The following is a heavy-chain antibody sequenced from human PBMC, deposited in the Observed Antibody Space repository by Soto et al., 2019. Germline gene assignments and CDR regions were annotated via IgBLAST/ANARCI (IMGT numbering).Heavy chain of an antibody. CDR1: GGTLSNYG. D-gene: IGHD4-17*01. J-gene: IGHJ6*02. Sequence: QVQLVQSGAGVKKPGSSVRVSCKASGGTLSNYGISWVRQAPGQGLEWMGGIIPVFGTANYAQKFQGRVTITADESKSTVYMDVTSLRSEDTAVYYCSRGEATKIVVTTYYAMDVWGQGTTVSVSS. V-gene: IGHV1-69*12. CDR2: IIPVFGTA. CDR3: SRGEATKIVVTTYYAMDV.